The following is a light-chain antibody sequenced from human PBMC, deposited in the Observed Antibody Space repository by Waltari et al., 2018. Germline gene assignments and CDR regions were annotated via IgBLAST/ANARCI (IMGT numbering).Light chain of an antibody. J-gene: IGKJ1*01. CDR3: QQYDDFPRT. CDR1: QDINNY. CDR2: FAS. V-gene: IGKV1-33*01. Sequence: DIQMTQSPASPSASVGDRVTINCRATQDINNYVNWYQQKPGQAPKRLIYFASFLESVAPSRFSGSVSGTDYSLTISSLQPEDIATYYCQQYDDFPRTFGQGTKVEIK.